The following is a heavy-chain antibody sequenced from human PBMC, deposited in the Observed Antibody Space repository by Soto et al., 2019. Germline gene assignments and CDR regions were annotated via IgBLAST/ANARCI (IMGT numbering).Heavy chain of an antibody. V-gene: IGHV3-53*02. CDR1: GFTVSSNY. Sequence: EVQLVETGGGLIQPGGSLRLSCAASGFTVSSNYMSWVRQAPGKGLEWVSVIYSGGSTYYADSVKGRFTISRDNSKNTLYLQMNSLRAEDTAVYYCARYLTHSVSASDIWGQGTMVTVSS. CDR3: ARYLTHSVSASDI. CDR2: IYSGGST. D-gene: IGHD2-15*01. J-gene: IGHJ3*02.